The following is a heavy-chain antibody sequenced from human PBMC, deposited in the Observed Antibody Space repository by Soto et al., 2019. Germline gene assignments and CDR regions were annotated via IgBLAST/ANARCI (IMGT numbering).Heavy chain of an antibody. CDR1: GGTFSSYA. CDR2: IIPIFGTA. CDR3: ARPYYYDSSGYYSHDAFDI. J-gene: IGHJ3*02. V-gene: IGHV1-69*13. D-gene: IGHD3-22*01. Sequence: ASVKVSCKASGGTFSSYAISWVRQAPGQGLEWMGGIIPIFGTANYAQKFQGRVTITADESTSTAYMELSSLRSEDTAVYYCARPYYYDSSGYYSHDAFDIWGQGTMVTVSS.